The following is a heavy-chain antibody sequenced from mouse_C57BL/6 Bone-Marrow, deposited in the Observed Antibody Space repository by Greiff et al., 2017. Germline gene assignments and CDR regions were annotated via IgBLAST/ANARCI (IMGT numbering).Heavy chain of an antibody. CDR1: GFTFSSYA. V-gene: IGHV5-4*01. CDR2: ISDGGSYT. CDR3: AREDWDGDAMDY. J-gene: IGHJ4*01. D-gene: IGHD4-1*01. Sequence: EVQRVDSGGGLVKPGGSLKLSCAASGFTFSSYAMSWVRQTPEKRLEWVATISDGGSYTYYPDNVKGRFTISRDNAKNNLYLQMSHLKSEDTAMYYCAREDWDGDAMDYWGQGTSVTVSS.